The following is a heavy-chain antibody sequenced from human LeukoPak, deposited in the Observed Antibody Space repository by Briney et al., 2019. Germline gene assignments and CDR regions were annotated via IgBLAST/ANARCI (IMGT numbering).Heavy chain of an antibody. CDR2: IYYSGGT. CDR3: ARYWTDEYYFDY. Sequence: SETLSLTCTVSGVSISSYYWSWIRQPPGEGLEWIGYIYYSGGTNYNPSLKSRVTISVDTSKNQFSLKLSSVTAADTAVYYCARYWTDEYYFDYWGQGTLVTVSS. V-gene: IGHV4-59*01. CDR1: GVSISSYY. J-gene: IGHJ4*02. D-gene: IGHD1-1*01.